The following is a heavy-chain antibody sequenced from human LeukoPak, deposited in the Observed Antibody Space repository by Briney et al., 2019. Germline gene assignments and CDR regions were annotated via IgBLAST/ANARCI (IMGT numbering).Heavy chain of an antibody. J-gene: IGHJ6*02. V-gene: IGHV3-53*01. CDR2: IYSGGST. D-gene: IGHD5/OR15-5a*01. CDR3: VRVRVYEPYGMDV. Sequence: PGGSLRLSCAASGFTVSTNYMNWVRQAPGKGLEWVSIIYSGGSTYYADSVKGRFTISRDNSKNTVYLQMNSLRAEDTAVYYCVRVRVYEPYGMDVWGQGTTVTASS. CDR1: GFTVSTNY.